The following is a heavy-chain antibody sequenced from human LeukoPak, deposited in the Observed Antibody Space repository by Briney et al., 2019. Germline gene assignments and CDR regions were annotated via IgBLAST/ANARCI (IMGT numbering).Heavy chain of an antibody. CDR1: GFTLSPYW. CDR2: INSDGSST. V-gene: IGHV3-74*01. D-gene: IGHD2-2*01. J-gene: IGHJ4*02. CDR3: ARARCSRTSCNTESDY. Sequence: PRGSLRLSCSAAGFTLSPYWMPWVRQSPGKGLVWVSRINSDGSSTTYADSVKGRFTISRDNTKNTLYLQMNILRAEDTAVYYCARARCSRTSCNTESDYWGQGTLVTVSS.